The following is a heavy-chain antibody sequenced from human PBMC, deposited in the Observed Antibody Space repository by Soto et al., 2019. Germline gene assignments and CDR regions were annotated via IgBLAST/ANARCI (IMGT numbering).Heavy chain of an antibody. CDR2: IYHSGST. V-gene: IGHV4-4*02. J-gene: IGHJ6*02. D-gene: IGHD1-26*01. CDR3: ARVSGSYYYGMDV. Sequence: QVQLQESGPGLVKPSGTLSLTCAVSGGSIRSSNWWSWVRQPPGKGLEGIGEIYHSGSTNYNPSLKSRVTISVDRSKSQFSLKLSSVTAADTAVYYCARVSGSYYYGMDVWGQGTTVTVSS. CDR1: GGSIRSSNW.